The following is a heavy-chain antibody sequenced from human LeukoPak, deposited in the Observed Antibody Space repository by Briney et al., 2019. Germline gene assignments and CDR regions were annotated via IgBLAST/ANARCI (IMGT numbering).Heavy chain of an antibody. V-gene: IGHV6-1*01. CDR2: TYRTSKWYT. J-gene: IGHJ6*02. CDR1: GDSVSRDGPA. Sequence: SQTLSLTCAISGDSVSRDGPAWDWIGQSPSRGLEWLGRTYRTSKWYTNYAESVRSRIVVNPDTSKNQFSLQLNSVTPEDTAVYYCARGMRDYYGMDVWGQGTTVTVPS. CDR3: ARGMRDYYGMDV.